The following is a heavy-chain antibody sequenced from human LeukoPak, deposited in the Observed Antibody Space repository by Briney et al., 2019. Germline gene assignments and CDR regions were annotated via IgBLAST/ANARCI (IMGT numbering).Heavy chain of an antibody. V-gene: IGHV3-23*01. CDR3: AKDLSIGEGQQLAHLFDY. D-gene: IGHD6-13*01. Sequence: GGSLRLSCAASGFTFSSYGMSWVRQAPGKGLEWVSAISGSGGSTYYADSVKGRFTISRDNSKNTLYLQMNSLRAEDTAVYYCAKDLSIGEGQQLAHLFDYWGQGTLVTVSS. J-gene: IGHJ4*02. CDR1: GFTFSSYG. CDR2: ISGSGGST.